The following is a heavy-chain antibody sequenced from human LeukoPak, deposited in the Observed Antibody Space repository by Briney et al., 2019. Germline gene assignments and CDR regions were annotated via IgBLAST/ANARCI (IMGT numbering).Heavy chain of an antibody. V-gene: IGHV1-18*01. D-gene: IGHD5-12*01. CDR1: GYTFTNYG. CDR2: ISTYNGNT. Sequence: ASVNVSCTASGYTFTNYGISWVRQAPGQGLEWMGWISTYNGNTNYAQNLQGRVTVTTDTSTGTAYMELRSLRSDDTAVYYCARAPHTILTTIPFADYWGQGTLVTVSS. J-gene: IGHJ4*02. CDR3: ARAPHTILTTIPFADY.